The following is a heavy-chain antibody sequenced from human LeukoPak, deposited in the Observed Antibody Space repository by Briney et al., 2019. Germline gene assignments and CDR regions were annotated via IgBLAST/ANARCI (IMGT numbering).Heavy chain of an antibody. CDR2: IYTSGST. CDR3: VRVQGSSWFDP. Sequence: SETLSLTCTVSGGSTSSYFWSWIRQPPGMGLEWIGYIYTSGSTNYNPSLKSRGTISVDTSKNQLSLKLNSVTAADTAVYYCVRVQGSSWFDPWGQGILVTVSS. D-gene: IGHD1-26*01. V-gene: IGHV4-4*09. CDR1: GGSTSSYF. J-gene: IGHJ5*02.